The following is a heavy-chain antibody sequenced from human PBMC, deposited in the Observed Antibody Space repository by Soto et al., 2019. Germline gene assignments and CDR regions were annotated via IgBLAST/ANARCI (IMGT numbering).Heavy chain of an antibody. J-gene: IGHJ4*02. Sequence: QVQLVQSGAEVKKPESSVKVSCKAPGGTFSTYAISWVRQAPGQGLEWMGGIIPMFGTANYAQRFQDRVTSTADASTNTVYTKLSSLRSEDTAVYFCASGLQLWLRRINNGYSGWGQGTLVTVSS. CDR3: ASGLQLWLRRINNGYSG. V-gene: IGHV1-69*12. CDR1: GGTFSTYA. D-gene: IGHD5-12*01. CDR2: IIPMFGTA.